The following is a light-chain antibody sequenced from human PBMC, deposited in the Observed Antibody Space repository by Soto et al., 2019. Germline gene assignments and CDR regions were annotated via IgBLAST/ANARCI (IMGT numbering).Light chain of an antibody. CDR2: GAS. CDR1: QDIRTS. V-gene: IGKV1-33*01. J-gene: IGKJ3*01. Sequence: DIQMTQSPSSLSASVGDRVSITCQASQDIRTSLSWFQQKPGRAPKLLIYGASYLDTGVPSRFRGSGSGTDFTFTISSLQPEDIATYYCQHYHNLPPFTFGPGTRVDVK. CDR3: QHYHNLPPFT.